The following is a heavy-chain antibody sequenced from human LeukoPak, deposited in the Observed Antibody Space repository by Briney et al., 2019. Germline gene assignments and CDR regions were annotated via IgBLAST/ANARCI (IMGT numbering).Heavy chain of an antibody. V-gene: IGHV3-30*02. D-gene: IGHD2-21*02. CDR3: AKSFCGGDCYGIDH. CDR1: GFTFSSFA. Sequence: GGSLRLSCAASGFTFSSFAMHWVRQAPDKGLEWVTFIRYDGNKKYYADSVTGRFTISRDNSKNTLNLQMNSLRADDTAVYYCAKSFCGGDCYGIDHWGQGTLVTVSS. J-gene: IGHJ4*02. CDR2: IRYDGNKK.